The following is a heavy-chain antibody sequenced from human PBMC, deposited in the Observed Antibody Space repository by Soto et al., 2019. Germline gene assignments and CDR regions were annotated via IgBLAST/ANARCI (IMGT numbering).Heavy chain of an antibody. Sequence: QVQLQESGPGLVKPSQTLSLTCTVSGGSITSSGYYWSWIRQHPGEGLEWIGFTSNSGSTSYNPSLKSRVTISVDTSSNQFALNLKSVTAADTAVYYGASGGGRTKVDYWGQGTLVTVSP. V-gene: IGHV4-31*03. CDR2: TSNSGST. CDR1: GGSITSSGYY. D-gene: IGHD3-16*01. J-gene: IGHJ4*02. CDR3: ASGGGRTKVDY.